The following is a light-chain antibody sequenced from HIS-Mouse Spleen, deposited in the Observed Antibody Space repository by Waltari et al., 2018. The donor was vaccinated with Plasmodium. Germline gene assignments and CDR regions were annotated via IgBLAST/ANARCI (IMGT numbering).Light chain of an antibody. CDR3: CSYAGSSTVV. J-gene: IGLJ2*01. CDR1: SSDVGCYTL. V-gene: IGLV2-23*01. CDR2: EGS. Sequence: QSALTPPASVSGSPGQSITISCTGTSSDVGCYTLVSWYQQHPGKAPKLMIYEGSKRPSGVSNRFSGSKSGNTASLTISGLQAEDEADYYCCSYAGSSTVVFGGGTKLTVL.